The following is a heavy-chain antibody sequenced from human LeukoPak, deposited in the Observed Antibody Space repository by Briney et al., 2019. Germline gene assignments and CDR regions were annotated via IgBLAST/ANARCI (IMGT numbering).Heavy chain of an antibody. D-gene: IGHD3-10*01. Sequence: GGSLRLSCAASGFTFSSYGMSWVRQAPGKGLEWVSAISGSGGSTYYADSVKGRFTISRDNSKNTLYLQMNSLRAEDTAVYYCAKGVRGVLWYYFDYWGQGTLVTVSS. CDR2: ISGSGGST. CDR1: GFTFSSYG. V-gene: IGHV3-23*01. J-gene: IGHJ4*02. CDR3: AKGVRGVLWYYFDY.